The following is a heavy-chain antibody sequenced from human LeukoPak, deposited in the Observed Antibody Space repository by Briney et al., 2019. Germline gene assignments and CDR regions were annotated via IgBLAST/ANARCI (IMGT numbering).Heavy chain of an antibody. CDR3: ARQDSSGWTYDY. Sequence: PSETLSLTCTVSGGSISSSSYYWGWIRQPPGKGLEWIGSIYYSGSTYYNPSLKSRVTISVDTSKNQFSLKLSSVTAADTAVYYCARQDSSGWTYDYWGQGTLVTVSS. CDR2: IYYSGST. CDR1: GGSISSSSYY. D-gene: IGHD6-19*01. V-gene: IGHV4-39*01. J-gene: IGHJ4*02.